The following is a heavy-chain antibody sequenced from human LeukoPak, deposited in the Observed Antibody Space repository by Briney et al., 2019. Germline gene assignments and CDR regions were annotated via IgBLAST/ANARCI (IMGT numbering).Heavy chain of an antibody. D-gene: IGHD3-9*01. Sequence: GASVKVSCKASGYTFTGYYMHWVRQAPGQGLEWMGWINPNSGGTNYAQKFQGRVTMTRDTSISTAYMELSRLRSDDTAVYYCASAGSYYDILTGYPKNYYYYYMDVWGKGTTVTISS. CDR1: GYTFTGYY. CDR3: ASAGSYYDILTGYPKNYYYYYMDV. J-gene: IGHJ6*03. V-gene: IGHV1-2*02. CDR2: INPNSGGT.